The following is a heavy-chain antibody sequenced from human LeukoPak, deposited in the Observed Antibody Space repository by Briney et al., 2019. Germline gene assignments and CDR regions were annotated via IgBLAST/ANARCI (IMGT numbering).Heavy chain of an antibody. CDR3: AKEFNRGLPDY. CDR2: ISYDGSNE. J-gene: IGHJ4*02. D-gene: IGHD2-21*01. CDR1: GFTSSTYG. Sequence: PGRSLRLSCAASGFTSSTYGMHWVRQAPGKGLEWVAVISYDGSNEYYADSVKGRFTISRDNSKNTLYLQMSSLRAEDTAVYYCAKEFNRGLPDYWGQGTLVTVPS. V-gene: IGHV3-30*18.